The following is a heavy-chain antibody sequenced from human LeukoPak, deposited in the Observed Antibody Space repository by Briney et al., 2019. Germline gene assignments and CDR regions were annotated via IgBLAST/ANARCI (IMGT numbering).Heavy chain of an antibody. D-gene: IGHD3-3*02. CDR1: GYTFTSYA. V-gene: IGHV7-4-1*02. J-gene: IGHJ4*02. CDR3: ARDPIFGVDQLRGY. CDR2: INTNTGNP. Sequence: ASVKVSCKASGYTFTSYAMNWVRQAPGQGLEWMGWINTNTGNPTYAQGFTGRFVFSLDTSVSTAYLQISSLKAEDTAVYYCARDPIFGVDQLRGYWGQGTLVTVSS.